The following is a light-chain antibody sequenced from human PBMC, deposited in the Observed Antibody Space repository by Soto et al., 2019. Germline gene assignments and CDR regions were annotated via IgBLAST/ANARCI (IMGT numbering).Light chain of an antibody. CDR2: GVN. V-gene: IGLV2-14*01. CDR1: GRDIGAYDY. CDR3: SSYTTSYFYV. Sequence: ALTQPASVSGSPGQSITISCTGSGRDIGAYDYVSWYQQHPGKAPKLLIYGVNNRPSGVSYRFSASKSAFTASLTISGLQAEDEAHYYCSSYTTSYFYVFGPGTKVTVL. J-gene: IGLJ1*01.